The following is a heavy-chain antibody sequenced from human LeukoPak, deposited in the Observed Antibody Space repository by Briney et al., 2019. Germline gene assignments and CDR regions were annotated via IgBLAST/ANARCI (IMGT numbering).Heavy chain of an antibody. D-gene: IGHD3-9*01. CDR2: ILWYGVTT. CDR1: GFTFDDYG. Sequence: PGGSLRLSCTASGFTFDDYGMNWGRQAPRKGLEWISGILWYGVTTNYPASVEGRFTNSSGHAKHSLYLPMNRLRADDTALDYLARGLRYYYYYYMDAWGKGTTVTVSS. J-gene: IGHJ6*03. CDR3: ARGLRYYYYYYMDA. V-gene: IGHV3-20*04.